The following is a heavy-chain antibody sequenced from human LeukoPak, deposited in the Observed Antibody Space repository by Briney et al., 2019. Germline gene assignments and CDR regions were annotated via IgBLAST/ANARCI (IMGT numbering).Heavy chain of an antibody. CDR1: GSSVSNYY. Sequence: NTSETLSLTCIVSGSSVSNYYWNWIRQPPGKGLEWLGHISHSGSTIYNPSLNSRVTISLDTSKNQFSLSLDSVTAADTAVYFCARRVLMSSAGVPDTWLDPWGQGALVTVSS. J-gene: IGHJ5*02. CDR2: ISHSGST. V-gene: IGHV4-59*08. D-gene: IGHD6-19*01. CDR3: ARRVLMSSAGVPDTWLDP.